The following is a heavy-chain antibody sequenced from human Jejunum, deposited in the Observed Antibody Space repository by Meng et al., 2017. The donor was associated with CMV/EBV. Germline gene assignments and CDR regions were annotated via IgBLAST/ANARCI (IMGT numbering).Heavy chain of an antibody. V-gene: IGHV3-53*01. J-gene: IGHJ6*02. CDR3: TSARLEAIRGYFYHHGMDV. CDR2: IYAGAGA. D-gene: IGHD1-1*01. CDR1: SSYQ. Sequence: SSYQMSWIRRGPGRGLEWVSYIYAGAGADYADSVKGRFTISRDNSRNTVYLQMNNLRAEDTAVYYCTSARLEAIRGYFYHHGMDVWGPGTTVTVSS.